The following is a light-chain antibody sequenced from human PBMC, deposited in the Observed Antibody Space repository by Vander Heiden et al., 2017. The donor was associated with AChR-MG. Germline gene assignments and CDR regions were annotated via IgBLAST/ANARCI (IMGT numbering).Light chain of an antibody. CDR3: QQCNTYLLT. CDR2: DGS. V-gene: IGKV1-13*02. J-gene: IGKJ4*01. Sequence: AIQLTQSPSSLSASVGDRVTITCRASQGIGSALAWHQHKPGKAPKLLIYDGSSLQSGVPSRFSGSGSGRDFTLTISSLQPEDFATYYCQQCNTYLLTFGGGTKVEIK. CDR1: QGIGSA.